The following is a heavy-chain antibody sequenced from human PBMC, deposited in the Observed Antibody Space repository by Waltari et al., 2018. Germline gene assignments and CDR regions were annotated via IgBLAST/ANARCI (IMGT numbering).Heavy chain of an antibody. Sequence: EVQLLESGGGLVQPGGSLRLSCAASGFSFSTHAMSWVRQAPGKGLGWVSAISGTGYTTHYADSVKGRFTISRDNSKGTLYLQMSSLRADDTALYFCAKSNSGWSPGDSWGQGTLVTVSS. CDR1: GFSFSTHA. V-gene: IGHV3-23*01. J-gene: IGHJ4*02. D-gene: IGHD6-19*01. CDR2: ISGTGYTT. CDR3: AKSNSGWSPGDS.